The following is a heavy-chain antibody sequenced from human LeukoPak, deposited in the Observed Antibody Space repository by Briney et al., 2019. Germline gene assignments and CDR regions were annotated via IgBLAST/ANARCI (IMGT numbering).Heavy chain of an antibody. CDR1: GFTFSSYP. CDR2: ISTSNTYI. J-gene: IGHJ4*02. D-gene: IGHD4-23*01. CDR3: ARGARWAYYFDY. Sequence: GGSLRLSCAASGFTFSSYPLNWVRQAPGKGLEWVSSISTSNTYIYYADSLQGRFTISRDNAKNSLYLQMNSLRAEDSAIYYCARGARWAYYFDYWGQGSLVTVSS. V-gene: IGHV3-21*04.